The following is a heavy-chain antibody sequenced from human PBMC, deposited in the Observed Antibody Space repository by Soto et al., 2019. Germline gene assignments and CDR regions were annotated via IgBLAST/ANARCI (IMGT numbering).Heavy chain of an antibody. Sequence: GGSLRLSCAASGFTFTSYSMNWVRQAPGQGLEWVSYITSKSTTIKYADSVKGRFTVSRDNAKNSLYLQLNSLRDEDTAVYYCAREMGACSDSSCYPGPYDSWGQGTLVTVSS. CDR1: GFTFTSYS. CDR3: AREMGACSDSSCYPGPYDS. V-gene: IGHV3-48*02. J-gene: IGHJ5*02. CDR2: ITSKSTTI. D-gene: IGHD3-16*01.